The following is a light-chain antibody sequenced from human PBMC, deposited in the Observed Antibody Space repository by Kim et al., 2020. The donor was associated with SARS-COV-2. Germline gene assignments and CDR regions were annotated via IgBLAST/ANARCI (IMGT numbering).Light chain of an antibody. Sequence: EIVLTQSPGTLSLSPGERATLSCRASQSVSSSYSAWYQQKPGQAPSLLIYGASSRATGIPDSFSGRGSGTDFTLTISSLVPEVFAVYYYQQYDSSPLTFGGGTKVDIK. CDR3: QQYDSSPLT. CDR2: GAS. J-gene: IGKJ4*01. V-gene: IGKV3-20*01. CDR1: QSVSSSY.